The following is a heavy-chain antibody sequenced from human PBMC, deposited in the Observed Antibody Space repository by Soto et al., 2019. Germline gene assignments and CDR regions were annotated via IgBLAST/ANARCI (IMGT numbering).Heavy chain of an antibody. D-gene: IGHD2-15*01. CDR3: ARADIVVVVAATWSWFDP. Sequence: SETLSLTCTFSGGSIISSSYYWGWIRQPPGKGLEWIGSIYYSGSTYYNPSLKSRVTISVDTSKNQFSLKLSSVTAADTAVYYCARADIVVVVAATWSWFDPWGQGTLVTVSS. V-gene: IGHV4-39*01. J-gene: IGHJ5*02. CDR1: GGSIISSSYY. CDR2: IYYSGST.